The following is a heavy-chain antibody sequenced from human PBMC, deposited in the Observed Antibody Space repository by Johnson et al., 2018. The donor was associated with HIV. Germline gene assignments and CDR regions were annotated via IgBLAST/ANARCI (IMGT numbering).Heavy chain of an antibody. V-gene: IGHV3-53*01. CDR3: ARAVLWFGDHVFDM. J-gene: IGHJ3*02. D-gene: IGHD3-10*01. Sequence: VPLVESGGGLIQPGGSLRLSCAASGFTVNSNYMSWVRQAPGQGLEWVSVIYSGGSRHYRDSVKGRFTVSSDSSMNTVYLQMNSLRAEDTAVYYCARAVLWFGDHVFDMWGQVTMVTVSS. CDR1: GFTVNSNY. CDR2: IYSGGSR.